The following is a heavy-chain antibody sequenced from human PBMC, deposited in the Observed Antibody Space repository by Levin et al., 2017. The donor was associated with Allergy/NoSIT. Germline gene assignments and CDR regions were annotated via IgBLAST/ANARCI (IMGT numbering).Heavy chain of an antibody. CDR1: GGSISSGGYS. J-gene: IGHJ4*02. D-gene: IGHD3-22*01. CDR3: ARGRGYYDSSGYYFDY. Sequence: SETLSLTCAVSGGSISSGGYSWSWIRQPPGKGLEWIGYTYHSGSTYYNPSLKSRVTMSVDRSKTQFSLKLTSVTAADTAVYYCARGRGYYDSSGYYFDYWGQGTLVTVSS. CDR2: TYHSGST. V-gene: IGHV4-30-2*01.